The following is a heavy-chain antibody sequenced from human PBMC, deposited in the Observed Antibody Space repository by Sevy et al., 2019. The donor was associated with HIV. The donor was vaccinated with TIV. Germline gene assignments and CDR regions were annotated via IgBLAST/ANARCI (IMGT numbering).Heavy chain of an antibody. Sequence: SETLSLTCTVSGGSISSSSYYWGWIRQPPGKGLEWIGSIYYSGSTYYNPSLKSRVTISVDTSKNQFSLKLSSVTAADTAVYYCARLGYSYGRGVDYWGQRTLVTVSS. V-gene: IGHV4-39*01. CDR2: IYYSGST. CDR1: GGSISSSSYY. J-gene: IGHJ4*02. D-gene: IGHD5-18*01. CDR3: ARLGYSYGRGVDY.